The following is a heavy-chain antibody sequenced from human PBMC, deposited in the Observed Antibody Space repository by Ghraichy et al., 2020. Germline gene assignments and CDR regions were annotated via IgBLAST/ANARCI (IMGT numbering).Heavy chain of an antibody. Sequence: SETLSLTCAASGGSISSSNWWSWVRQPPGKGLEWIGEIYHSGSTNYNLSLKSRVTISVDKSKNQFSLKLSSVTAADTAVYYCATNGFRLTRAFDIWGQGTMVTVSS. CDR3: ATNGFRLTRAFDI. D-gene: IGHD4/OR15-4a*01. V-gene: IGHV4-4*02. J-gene: IGHJ3*02. CDR2: IYHSGST. CDR1: GGSISSSNW.